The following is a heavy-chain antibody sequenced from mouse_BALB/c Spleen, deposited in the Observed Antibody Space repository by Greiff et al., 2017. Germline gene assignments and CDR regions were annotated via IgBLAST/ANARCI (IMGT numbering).Heavy chain of an antibody. V-gene: IGHV14-4*02. D-gene: IGHD2-10*02. J-gene: IGHJ3*01. CDR1: GFNIKDYY. CDR2: IDPENGDT. CDR3: NAKYAGGWFAD. Sequence: VQLQQSGAELVRPGASVKLSCTASGFNIKDYYMHWVKQRPEQGLEWIGWIDPENGDTEYAPKFQGKATMTADTSSNTAYLQLSSLTSEDTAVYYCNAKYAGGWFADWGQGTLVTVSA.